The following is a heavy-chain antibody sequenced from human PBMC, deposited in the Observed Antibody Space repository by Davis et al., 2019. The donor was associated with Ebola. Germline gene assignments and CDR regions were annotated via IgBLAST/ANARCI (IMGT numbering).Heavy chain of an antibody. CDR1: GYSFSYYW. V-gene: IGHV5-51*01. Sequence: GESLKISCKGSGYSFSYYWIGWVRQMPGKGLECMGIIYPGDSETRYSPSFQGQVTISADKSITTAYLQWSSLKASDTAMYYCARLRSITRLTSFYYWGQGTLVTVSS. CDR3: ARLRSITRLTSFYY. CDR2: IYPGDSET. J-gene: IGHJ4*02. D-gene: IGHD3-10*01.